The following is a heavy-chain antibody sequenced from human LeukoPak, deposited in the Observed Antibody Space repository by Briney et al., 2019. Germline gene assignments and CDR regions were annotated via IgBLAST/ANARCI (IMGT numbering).Heavy chain of an antibody. D-gene: IGHD4-17*01. V-gene: IGHV4-4*07. Sequence: PSETLSLTCTVSADSIGSYFWTWIRQPAGKGLEWIGRIYTSGSTNYNPSLKSRVTMSVDTSKNQFSLKLSSVTAADTAVYYCAKGFGAYGYYYGMDVWGQGTTVTVS. CDR3: AKGFGAYGYYYGMDV. CDR1: ADSIGSYF. J-gene: IGHJ6*02. CDR2: IYTSGST.